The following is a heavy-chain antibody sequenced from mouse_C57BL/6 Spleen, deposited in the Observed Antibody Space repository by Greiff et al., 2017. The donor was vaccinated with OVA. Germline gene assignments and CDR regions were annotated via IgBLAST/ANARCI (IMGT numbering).Heavy chain of an antibody. V-gene: IGHV1-64*01. Sequence: VQLQQSGAELVKPGASVKLSCKASGYTFTSYWMHWVKQRPGQGLEWIGMIHPNSGSTNYNEKFKSKATLTVDKSSSTAYMQLSSLTSEDSAVYYCARFDYDRAMDYWGQGTSVTVSS. D-gene: IGHD2-4*01. CDR3: ARFDYDRAMDY. CDR2: IHPNSGST. CDR1: GYTFTSYW. J-gene: IGHJ4*01.